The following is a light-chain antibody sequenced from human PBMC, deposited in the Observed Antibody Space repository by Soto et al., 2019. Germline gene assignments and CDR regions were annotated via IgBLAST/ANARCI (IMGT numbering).Light chain of an antibody. Sequence: QSVLTQPASVSGSPGQSITISCTGTSSDVGGYNSVSWYQQHPGKAPKLMIYNVSNRPSGISDRFSGSRSGNTASLTISGLQAEDEADYYFSLYTRSTPYVFVTASKVTVL. CDR3: SLYTRSTPYV. CDR2: NVS. J-gene: IGLJ1*01. V-gene: IGLV2-14*03. CDR1: SSDVGGYNS.